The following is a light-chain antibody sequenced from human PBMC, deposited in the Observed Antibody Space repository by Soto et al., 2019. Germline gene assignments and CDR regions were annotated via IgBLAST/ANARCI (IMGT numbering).Light chain of an antibody. CDR3: QQYNSPSKT. V-gene: IGKV1-5*01. CDR1: QSISDW. CDR2: DAS. J-gene: IGKJ1*01. Sequence: DIQITQSPSTLSASVGDRVTITCRASQSISDWLAWYQQKPGRAPKLLIYDASILESGVPSRFGGSGSGTDFALTISSMQPDDFATYYCQQYNSPSKTIGPGTKLDIK.